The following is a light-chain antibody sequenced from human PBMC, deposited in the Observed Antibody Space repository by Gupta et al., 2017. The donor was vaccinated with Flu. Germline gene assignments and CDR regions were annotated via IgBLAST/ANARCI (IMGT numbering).Light chain of an antibody. Sequence: DIVMTQSPLSLPVTPGEPASISCRSSQSLLHSNGYNYLDWYLQKPGQSPQLLIYLGSKRAYGVTARFSGTGSGTDFTLKSIRGEAEDVGVYYCMQAVPTFTFGQGTKLEIK. CDR3: MQAVPTFT. J-gene: IGKJ1*01. V-gene: IGKV2-28*01. CDR2: LGS. CDR1: QSLLHSNGYNY.